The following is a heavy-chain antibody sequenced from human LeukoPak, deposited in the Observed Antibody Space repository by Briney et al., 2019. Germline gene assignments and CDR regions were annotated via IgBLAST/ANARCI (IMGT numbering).Heavy chain of an antibody. D-gene: IGHD5-24*01. J-gene: IGHJ3*02. CDR3: ASRDFDI. CDR2: INPNSGGT. CDR1: GYTLTELS. Sequence: ASVKVSCKVSGYTLTELSMHWVRQAPGQRLEWMGWINPNSGGTNYAQKFQGRVTMTRDTSISTAYMELSRLRSDDTAVYYCASRDFDIWGQGTMVTVSS. V-gene: IGHV1-2*02.